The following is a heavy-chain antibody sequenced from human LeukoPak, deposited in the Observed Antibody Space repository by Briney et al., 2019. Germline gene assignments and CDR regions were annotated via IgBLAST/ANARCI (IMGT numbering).Heavy chain of an antibody. CDR1: GGTFSSYA. V-gene: IGHV1-69*06. CDR3: ARDGHCSGGSCYSVAFDY. D-gene: IGHD2-15*01. CDR2: IIPIFGTA. Sequence: GSSVKVSCKASGGTFSSYAISWVRQAPGQGLEWMGGIIPIFGTANYAQKFQGRVTITADKSTSTAYMELSSLRSEDTAVYYCARDGHCSGGSCYSVAFDYWGQGTLVTVPS. J-gene: IGHJ4*02.